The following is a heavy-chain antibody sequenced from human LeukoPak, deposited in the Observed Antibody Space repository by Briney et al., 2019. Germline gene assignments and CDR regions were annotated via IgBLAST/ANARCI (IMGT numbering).Heavy chain of an antibody. CDR1: GFTFSSYA. Sequence: QSGGSLRLSCAASGFTFSSYAMHWVRQAPGKGLEWVAVISYDGRNIYYADSVKGRFTISRDNSKNTLYLQMNSLRAEDTAMYYCTRGYCTSTSCSTDYWGQGTLVTASS. V-gene: IGHV3-30*04. J-gene: IGHJ4*02. CDR3: TRGYCTSTSCSTDY. D-gene: IGHD2-2*01. CDR2: ISYDGRNI.